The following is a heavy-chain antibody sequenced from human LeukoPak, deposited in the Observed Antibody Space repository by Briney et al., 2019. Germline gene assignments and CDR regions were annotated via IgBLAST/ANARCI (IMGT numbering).Heavy chain of an antibody. V-gene: IGHV1-69*04. CDR1: GGTFSSYA. J-gene: IGHJ4*02. D-gene: IGHD6-19*01. CDR3: ARGVGSGWAYFDY. Sequence: SVKVSFKASGGTFSSYAISWVRQAPGQGLEWMGRIIPIFGIANYAQKFQGRVTITADKSTSTAYMELSSLRSEDTAVYYCARGVGSGWAYFDYWGQGTLVTVSS. CDR2: IIPIFGIA.